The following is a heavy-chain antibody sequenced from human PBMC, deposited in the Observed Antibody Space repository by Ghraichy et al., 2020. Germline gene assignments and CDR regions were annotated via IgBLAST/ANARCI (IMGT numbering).Heavy chain of an antibody. J-gene: IGHJ4*02. CDR2: IHHTGTT. Sequence: GSLRLSCTVSAYSISSGYFWGWIRQPPGKGLEWIGSIHHTGTTYYNPSLKSRLTISLDTSRNQFSLKLSSVTAADTAVYYYARVGYCSGGSCLPYFDYWGQGTLVTVSS. CDR1: AYSISSGYF. D-gene: IGHD2-15*01. V-gene: IGHV4-38-2*02. CDR3: ARVGYCSGGSCLPYFDY.